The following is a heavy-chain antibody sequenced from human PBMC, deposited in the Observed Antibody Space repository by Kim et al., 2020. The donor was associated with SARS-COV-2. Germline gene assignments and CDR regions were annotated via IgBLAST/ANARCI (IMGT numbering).Heavy chain of an antibody. CDR1: GGSISSYY. V-gene: IGHV4-4*07. J-gene: IGHJ6*02. CDR3: AKEAAGPTYYYYYGMDV. D-gene: IGHD6-13*01. CDR2: IYTSGST. Sequence: SETLSLTCTVSGGSISSYYWSWIRQPAGKGLEWIGRIYTSGSTNYNPSLKSRVTMSVDTSKNQFSLKLSSVTAADTAVYYCAKEAAGPTYYYYYGMDVWGQGTTVTVSS.